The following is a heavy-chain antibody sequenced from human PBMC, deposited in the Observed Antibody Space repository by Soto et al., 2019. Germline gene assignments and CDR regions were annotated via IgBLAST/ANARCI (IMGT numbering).Heavy chain of an antibody. CDR3: ARDNGLAGSFDP. CDR1: GFTFSTYS. V-gene: IGHV3-48*02. J-gene: IGHJ5*02. Sequence: PGGSLRLSCAASGFTFSTYSMNWVRQAPGKGLEWISYISYTSTTLYYADSVRGRFTISRDNAKNSLFLQMNSLRDEDTAVYYCARDNGLAGSFDPWGQGTLVTVS. D-gene: IGHD2-21*01. CDR2: ISYTSTTL.